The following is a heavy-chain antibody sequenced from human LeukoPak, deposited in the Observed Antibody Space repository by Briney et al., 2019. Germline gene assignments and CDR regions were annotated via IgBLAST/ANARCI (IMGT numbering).Heavy chain of an antibody. CDR3: ARGRGSSYGDPFDY. J-gene: IGHJ4*02. CDR1: GFNLNSYS. CDR2: VSGSSNYI. D-gene: IGHD5-18*01. V-gene: IGHV3-21*06. Sequence: PGGSLRLSCVGSGFNLNSYSVNWVRQGPGKGLEWVSCVSGSSNYIDYIDSVKGRFTLSRDYAKNSVFLQMNSLRAEDTAVYYCARGRGSSYGDPFDYWGQGTLVTVSS.